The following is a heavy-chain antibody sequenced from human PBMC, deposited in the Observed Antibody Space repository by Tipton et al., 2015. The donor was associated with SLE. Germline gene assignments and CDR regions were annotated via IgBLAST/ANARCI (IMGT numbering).Heavy chain of an antibody. CDR2: VDTSGSV. Sequence: GLVKPSETLSLTCTVSGGSISTYYWNWIRQPAGKGLELIGRVDTSGSVKFNPTLKSRVTMSLDTSKNQFSLKLNSVTAADTAVYYCARQRGYNYGLYNWFDPWGQGTLVTVSS. D-gene: IGHD3/OR15-3a*01. CDR1: GGSISTYY. J-gene: IGHJ5*02. CDR3: ARQRGYNYGLYNWFDP. V-gene: IGHV4-4*07.